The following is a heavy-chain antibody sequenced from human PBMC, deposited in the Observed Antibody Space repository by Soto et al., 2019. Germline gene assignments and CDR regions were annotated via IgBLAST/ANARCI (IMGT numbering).Heavy chain of an antibody. Sequence: SVKVSCKASGFTFTSSAVQWVRQARGQRLEWIGWIVVGSGNTDYAQKFQERVTITRDMSTSTAYMELSSLRSEDTAVYYCAADQGYYDFWSGYPPGGMDVWGQGTTVTVSS. CDR2: IVVGSGNT. CDR1: GFTFTSSA. CDR3: AADQGYYDFWSGYPPGGMDV. V-gene: IGHV1-58*01. D-gene: IGHD3-3*01. J-gene: IGHJ6*02.